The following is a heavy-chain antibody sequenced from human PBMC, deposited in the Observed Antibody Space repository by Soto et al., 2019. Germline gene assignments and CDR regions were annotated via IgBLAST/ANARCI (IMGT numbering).Heavy chain of an antibody. CDR2: ISWNSYNI. CDR3: AKGTALRFLGWFGGGMDV. D-gene: IGHD3-3*01. Sequence: EVQLVESGGGLVQPGRSLRLSCAASGFTFDDSVMHWVRQAPGQGLEWVSGISWNSYNIGYADSVKGRFTISRDNAKKYLYLQMNSLRAEDTALYYCAKGTALRFLGWFGGGMDVWGQGTTVTVSS. V-gene: IGHV3-9*01. J-gene: IGHJ6*02. CDR1: GFTFDDSV.